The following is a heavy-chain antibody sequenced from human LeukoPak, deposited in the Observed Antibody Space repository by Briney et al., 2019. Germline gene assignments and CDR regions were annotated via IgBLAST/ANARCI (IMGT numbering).Heavy chain of an antibody. D-gene: IGHD3-10*01. Sequence: GGSLRLSCAASGFTVSTDYMSWVRQAPGKGLEWVSVIYSGGSTYYADSVKGRFTISRDNSKNTLYLQMNSLRAEDTAVYYCARGRGTYYFDYWGQGTLVTVSS. J-gene: IGHJ4*02. CDR1: GFTVSTDY. V-gene: IGHV3-53*01. CDR3: ARGRGTYYFDY. CDR2: IYSGGST.